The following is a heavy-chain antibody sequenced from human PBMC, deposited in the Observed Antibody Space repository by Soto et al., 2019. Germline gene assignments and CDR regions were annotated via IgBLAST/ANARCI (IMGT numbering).Heavy chain of an antibody. Sequence: EVQLLESGGGLVQPGGSLRLSCAASGFTFSSYAMSWVRQAPGKGLEWVSAISGSGGSTYYADSVKSRFTISRDNSKNTLYLQMNSLRAKDTAVYYCAKTASSWPVRNFDYWGQGTLVTVSA. CDR2: ISGSGGST. CDR1: GFTFSSYA. J-gene: IGHJ4*02. CDR3: AKTASSWPVRNFDY. V-gene: IGHV3-23*01. D-gene: IGHD6-13*01.